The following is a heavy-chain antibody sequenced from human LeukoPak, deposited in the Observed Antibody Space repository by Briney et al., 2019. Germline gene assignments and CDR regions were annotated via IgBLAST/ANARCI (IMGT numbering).Heavy chain of an antibody. CDR2: INPNSGGT. V-gene: IGHV1-2*02. Sequence: ASVKVSCKASGYTFTGYYMHWVRQAPGQGLEWMGWINPNSGGTNYAQKFQGRVTMTRDTSISTAYMELSRLRSDDTAVYYCAGGDLTNYYYYMDVWGKGTTVTVSS. CDR1: GYTFTGYY. J-gene: IGHJ6*03. CDR3: AGGDLTNYYYYMDV. D-gene: IGHD1/OR15-1a*01.